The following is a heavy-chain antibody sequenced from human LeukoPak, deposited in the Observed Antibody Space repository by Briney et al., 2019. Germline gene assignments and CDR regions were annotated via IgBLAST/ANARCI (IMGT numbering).Heavy chain of an antibody. V-gene: IGHV1-69*13. CDR3: ARAPSACCGGDCYSNWFDP. CDR1: GGTFSSYA. D-gene: IGHD2-21*01. Sequence: SVKVSCKASGGTFSSYAISWVRRAPGQGLEWMGGIIPIFGTANYAQKFQGRVTITADESTSTAYMELSSLRSEDTAVYYCARAPSACCGGDCYSNWFDPWGQGTLVTVSS. J-gene: IGHJ5*02. CDR2: IIPIFGTA.